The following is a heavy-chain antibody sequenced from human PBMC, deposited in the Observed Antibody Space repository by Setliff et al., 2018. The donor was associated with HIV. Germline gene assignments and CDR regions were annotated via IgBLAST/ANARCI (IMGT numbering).Heavy chain of an antibody. J-gene: IGHJ3*02. Sequence: ASVKVSCKASGYTFTGYYMHWVRQAPGQGLEWMGRINPNSGGTNYAQKFQDRVTMTRDTSISTAYMELSRLRSDDTAVYYCARKRGRGATTWSYDAFDIWGQGTMVTRLL. CDR2: INPNSGGT. CDR3: ARKRGRGATTWSYDAFDI. V-gene: IGHV1-2*06. D-gene: IGHD1-26*01. CDR1: GYTFTGYY.